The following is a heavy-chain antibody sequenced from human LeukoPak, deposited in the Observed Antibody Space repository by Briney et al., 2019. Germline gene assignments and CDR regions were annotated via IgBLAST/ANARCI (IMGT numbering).Heavy chain of an antibody. CDR3: AGAGQNRSSWYYFDY. CDR1: GGSISSYY. D-gene: IGHD6-13*01. J-gene: IGHJ4*02. CDR2: IYYSGST. V-gene: IGHV4-59*01. Sequence: PSETLSLTCTVSGGSISSYYWSWIRQPPGKGLEWIGYIYYSGSTNYNPSLKSRVTISVDTSKNQFSLKLSSVTAADTAVYYCAGAGQNRSSWYYFDYWGQGTLVTVSS.